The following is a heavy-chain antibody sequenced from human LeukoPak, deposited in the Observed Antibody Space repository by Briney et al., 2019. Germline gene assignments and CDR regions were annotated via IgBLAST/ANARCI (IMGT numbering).Heavy chain of an antibody. V-gene: IGHV4-4*07. CDR1: GGSISGYD. J-gene: IGHJ3*02. D-gene: IGHD1-26*01. CDR3: ARRISANAFDI. Sequence: SETLSLTCTVSGGSISGYDWSWIRQPAGKGLEWIGRIYTSGSTNYNPTLESQVTMSVDTSKNQFSLKLRSVTAADTAVYFCARRISANAFDIWGQGTMVTVSS. CDR2: IYTSGST.